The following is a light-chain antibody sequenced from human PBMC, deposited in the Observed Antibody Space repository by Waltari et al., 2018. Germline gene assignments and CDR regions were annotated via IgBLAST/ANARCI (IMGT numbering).Light chain of an antibody. V-gene: IGKV2-30*01. CDR2: IIS. CDR1: QRLVFIEGNTY. CDR3: MHATHCPYT. J-gene: IGKJ2*01. Sequence: VVMTQSPLSLPVTLGQPASISCRSGQRLVFIEGNTYLSWFHHRPGQSPRRLIYIISNRDSGVADRFSGGGAGTDFTQKFSRVDAEDIGVYCCMHATHCPYTFGQGTKLEIK.